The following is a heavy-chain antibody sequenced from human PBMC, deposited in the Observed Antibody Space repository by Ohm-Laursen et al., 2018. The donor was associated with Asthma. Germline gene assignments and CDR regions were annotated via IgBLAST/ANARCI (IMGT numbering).Heavy chain of an antibody. J-gene: IGHJ4*02. V-gene: IGHV3-30*03. CDR2: ISYDGSNK. CDR3: ARDPYGDYSL. Sequence: SLRLSCTASGFTFSSYGMHWVRQAPGKGLEWVAVISYDGSNKYYADSVKGRFTISRDNSKNTLYLQMNSLRAEDTAVYYCARDPYGDYSLWGQGTLVTVSS. CDR1: GFTFSSYG. D-gene: IGHD4-17*01.